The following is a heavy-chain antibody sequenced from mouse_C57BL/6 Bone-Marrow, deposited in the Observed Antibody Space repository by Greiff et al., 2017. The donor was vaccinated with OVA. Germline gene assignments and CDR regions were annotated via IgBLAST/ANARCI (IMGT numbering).Heavy chain of an antibody. CDR1: GYTFTDYY. CDR2: IYPGSGNT. Sequence: VQLQQSGAELVRPGASVKLSCKASGYTFTDYYINWVKQRPGQGLEWIARIYPGSGNTYYNEKFKGKATLTAEKSSSTAYMQLSSLSSEDSDVYFCASCDSSGPAIDYWGQGTSVTVSS. J-gene: IGHJ4*01. V-gene: IGHV1-76*01. CDR3: ASCDSSGPAIDY. D-gene: IGHD3-2*02.